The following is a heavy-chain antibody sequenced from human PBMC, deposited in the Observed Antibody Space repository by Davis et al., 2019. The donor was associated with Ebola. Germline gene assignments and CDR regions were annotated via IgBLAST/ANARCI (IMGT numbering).Heavy chain of an antibody. D-gene: IGHD3-3*01. CDR3: ARGPITIFGVVTTYYFDY. V-gene: IGHV3-72*01. J-gene: IGHJ4*02. CDR1: GFTFSDHY. CDR2: TRNKANSYTT. Sequence: PGGSLRLSCAASGFTFSDHYMDWVRQAPGKGLEWVGRTRNKANSYTTEYAASVKGRFTISRDDSKNSLYLQMNSLKTEDTAVYYCARGPITIFGVVTTYYFDYWGQGTLVTVSS.